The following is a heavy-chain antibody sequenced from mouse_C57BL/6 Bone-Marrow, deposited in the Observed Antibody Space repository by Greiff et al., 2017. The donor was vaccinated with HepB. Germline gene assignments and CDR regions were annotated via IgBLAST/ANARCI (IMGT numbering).Heavy chain of an antibody. CDR3: TTQFITTVVATYYYAMDY. CDR2: IDPENGDT. D-gene: IGHD1-1*01. V-gene: IGHV14-4*01. J-gene: IGHJ4*01. CDR1: GFNIKDDY. Sequence: VHVKQSGAELVRPGASVKLSCTASGFNIKDDYMHWVKQRPEQGLEWIGWIDPENGDTEYASKFQGKATITADTSSNTAYLQLSSLTTEDTAVYYCTTQFITTVVATYYYAMDYWGQGTSVTVSS.